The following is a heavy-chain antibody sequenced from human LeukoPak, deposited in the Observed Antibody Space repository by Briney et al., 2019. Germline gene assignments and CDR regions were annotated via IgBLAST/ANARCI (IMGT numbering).Heavy chain of an antibody. D-gene: IGHD5-18*01. V-gene: IGHV4-59*01. CDR1: GGSISSYY. CDR2: IYYSGTT. CDR3: ARGPDTAMVTLWYYYYYMDV. J-gene: IGHJ6*03. Sequence: PSETLSLTCTVSGGSISSYYWNWIRQPPGKGLEWIGYIYYSGTTNYNPSLKSRVTISVDTSKNQFSLKLSSVTAADAAVYYCARGPDTAMVTLWYYYYYMDVWGKGTTVTVSS.